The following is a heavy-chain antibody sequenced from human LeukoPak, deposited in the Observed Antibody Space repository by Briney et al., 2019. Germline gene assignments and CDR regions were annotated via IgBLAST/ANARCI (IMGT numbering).Heavy chain of an antibody. CDR2: ISWNSGRT. CDR1: GFTLDDYA. D-gene: IGHD6-19*01. J-gene: IGHJ4*02. Sequence: GRSLRLSCAASGFTLDDYAMHWVRQAPGKGLEWVSGISWNSGRTGYADSVKDRFTISRDNAKNSLYMQLNSQRLEDTSLYYCTKDRLSGYTSGFKSDYWGQGTLVTVAS. V-gene: IGHV3-9*01. CDR3: TKDRLSGYTSGFKSDY.